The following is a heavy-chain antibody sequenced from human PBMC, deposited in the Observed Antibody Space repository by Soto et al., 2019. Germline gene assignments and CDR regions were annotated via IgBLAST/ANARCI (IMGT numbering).Heavy chain of an antibody. V-gene: IGHV1-3*01. Sequence: QAQLLQSGDEVKKPGASVRVSCKASGYTFTTYTLQWLRQAPGQRLEWMGWSNPGNGDTKYSQTFQGRVTITSDTSASTAYMELSSLRSEDTAVYYCTRDPGRTWFDPWGQGTLVTVSS. J-gene: IGHJ5*02. CDR3: TRDPGRTWFDP. CDR1: GYTFTTYT. CDR2: SNPGNGDT.